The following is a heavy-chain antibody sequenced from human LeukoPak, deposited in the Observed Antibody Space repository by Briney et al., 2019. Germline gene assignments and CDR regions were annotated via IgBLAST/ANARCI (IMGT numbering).Heavy chain of an antibody. CDR2: IGPSSSSI. Sequence: GGSLRLSCAASGFXFSSYSINWVRQAPGKGLECVSSIGPSSSSIYYTDSVKGRFTISRDNAKNSLYLQMNSLRAEDTAVYYCAREQREGFDYWGQGTLVTVSS. V-gene: IGHV3-21*01. J-gene: IGHJ4*02. CDR1: GFXFSSYS. CDR3: AREQREGFDY. D-gene: IGHD1-1*01.